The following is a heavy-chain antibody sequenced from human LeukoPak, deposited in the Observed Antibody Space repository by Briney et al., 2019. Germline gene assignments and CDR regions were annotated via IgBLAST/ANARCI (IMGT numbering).Heavy chain of an antibody. CDR3: AREGFSSNSSMYFDY. Sequence: GGSLRLSCAASGFTFSDYYMSWIRQAPGKGLEWVSYISSSGSTIYYADSGKGRFTISRDNAKNSLYLQMNSLRAEDTAVYYCAREGFSSNSSMYFDYWGQGTLVTVSS. J-gene: IGHJ4*02. D-gene: IGHD6-6*01. V-gene: IGHV3-11*01. CDR1: GFTFSDYY. CDR2: ISSSGSTI.